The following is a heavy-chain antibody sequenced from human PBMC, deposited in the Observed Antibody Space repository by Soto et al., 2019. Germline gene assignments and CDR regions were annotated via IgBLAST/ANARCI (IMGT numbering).Heavy chain of an antibody. CDR2: IIPILGIA. CDR3: ARERREGYNYRYFDY. V-gene: IGHV1-69*08. J-gene: IGHJ4*02. D-gene: IGHD1-1*01. Sequence: QVQLVQSGAEVKKPGSSVKVSCKASGGTFSSYTISWVRQAPGQGLEWMGRIIPILGIANYAQKFQGRVTITADKSTSTAYMELSSLRSEDTAVYYCARERREGYNYRYFDYWGQGTLVTVSS. CDR1: GGTFSSYT.